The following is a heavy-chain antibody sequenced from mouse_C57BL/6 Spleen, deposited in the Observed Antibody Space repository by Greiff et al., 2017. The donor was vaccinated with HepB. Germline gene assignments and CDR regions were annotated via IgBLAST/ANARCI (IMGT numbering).Heavy chain of an antibody. Sequence: EVQLQQSGGGLVQPGGSMKLSCAASGFTFSDAWMDWVRQSPEKGLEWVAEIRNKANNHATYYAESVKGRFTISRDDSKSSVYLQMNSLRAEDTGIYYCTRLTGTTWFAYWGQGTLVTVSA. D-gene: IGHD4-1*01. CDR2: IRNKANNHAT. CDR3: TRLTGTTWFAY. CDR1: GFTFSDAW. V-gene: IGHV6-6*01. J-gene: IGHJ3*01.